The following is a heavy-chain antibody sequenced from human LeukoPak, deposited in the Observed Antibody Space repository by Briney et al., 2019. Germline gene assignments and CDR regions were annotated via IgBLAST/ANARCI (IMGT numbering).Heavy chain of an antibody. CDR1: GFTFSSYS. CDR3: ARPIKPGSNYYFDY. J-gene: IGHJ4*02. D-gene: IGHD3-10*01. CDR2: ISSSSSYI. Sequence: GGSLRLSCAASGFTFSSYSMNWVRQAPGKGLGWVSSISSSSSYIYYADSVKGRFTISRDNAKNSLYLQMNSLRAEDTAVYYCARPIKPGSNYYFDYWGQGTLVTVSS. V-gene: IGHV3-21*01.